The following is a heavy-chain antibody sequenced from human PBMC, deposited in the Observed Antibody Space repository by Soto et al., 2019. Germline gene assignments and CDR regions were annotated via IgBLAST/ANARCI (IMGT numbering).Heavy chain of an antibody. CDR3: ARGSANYYDSSGYVTTPGDFDY. CDR2: IIPIFGTA. Sequence: SVKVSCKASGGTFSSYAISWVRQAPGHGLEWMGGIIPIFGTANYAQKFQGRVTITADKSTSTGYMELSSLRSEDTAVYYCARGSANYYDSSGYVTTPGDFDYWGQGTLVTVSS. D-gene: IGHD3-22*01. CDR1: GGTFSSYA. J-gene: IGHJ4*02. V-gene: IGHV1-69*06.